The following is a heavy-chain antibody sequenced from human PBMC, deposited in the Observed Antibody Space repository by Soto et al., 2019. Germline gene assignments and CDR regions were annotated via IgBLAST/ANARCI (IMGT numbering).Heavy chain of an antibody. D-gene: IGHD3-16*01. CDR3: ARGPPFH. Sequence: QLQLQEPGSGLVKPSQTLSLTCAVSGGSISSGGYCWSWIRQPPGKGLEWIGYIYHSGSTYYNPSLKSRVTISVDRSKNQFSLKLSSVTAADTAVYYCARGPPFHWGQGTLVTVSS. J-gene: IGHJ4*02. V-gene: IGHV4-30-2*01. CDR2: IYHSGST. CDR1: GGSISSGGYC.